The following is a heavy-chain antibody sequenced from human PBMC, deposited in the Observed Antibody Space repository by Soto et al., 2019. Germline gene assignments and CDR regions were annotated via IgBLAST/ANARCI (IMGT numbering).Heavy chain of an antibody. D-gene: IGHD3-3*01. Sequence: SVKVSCKTSGDTFINQAISWVRQAPGQGLEWMGGIIPLFDSASYAERSHDRVTITADKFTNTAYLELRSLTSEDTAIYYCAASTFQSGVSGYFHLAHWGQGTLVTVSS. CDR1: GDTFINQA. V-gene: IGHV1-69*06. CDR3: AASTFQSGVSGYFHLAH. J-gene: IGHJ4*02. CDR2: IIPLFDSA.